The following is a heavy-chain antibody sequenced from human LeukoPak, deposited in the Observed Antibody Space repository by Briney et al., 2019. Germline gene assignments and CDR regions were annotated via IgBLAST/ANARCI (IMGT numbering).Heavy chain of an antibody. CDR3: ASSPNYDFWSGYYGVYFDY. D-gene: IGHD3-3*01. CDR1: GGSISSGGYY. Sequence: PSQTLSLTCTVSGGSISSGGYYWSWIRQHPGKGLEWIGYIYYSGSTYYNPSLKSRVTISVDTSKNQFSLKLSSVTAADTAVYYCASSPNYDFWSGYYGVYFDYWGQGTQVTVSS. J-gene: IGHJ4*02. CDR2: IYYSGST. V-gene: IGHV4-31*03.